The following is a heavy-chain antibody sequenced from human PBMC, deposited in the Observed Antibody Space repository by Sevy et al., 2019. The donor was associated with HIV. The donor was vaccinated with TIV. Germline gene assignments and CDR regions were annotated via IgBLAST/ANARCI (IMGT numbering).Heavy chain of an antibody. V-gene: IGHV3-23*01. CDR3: AKANCSGGSCYDY. CDR1: GFTFSSYA. CDR2: ISGSGGST. J-gene: IGHJ4*02. D-gene: IGHD2-15*01. Sequence: GGSLRLSCAASGFTFSSYAMSWVRQAPGKGVEWVSAISGSGGSTYYADSVKGRFTISRDNSKNTLYLQMNSLRAEDTAVYYCAKANCSGGSCYDYWGQGTLVTVSS.